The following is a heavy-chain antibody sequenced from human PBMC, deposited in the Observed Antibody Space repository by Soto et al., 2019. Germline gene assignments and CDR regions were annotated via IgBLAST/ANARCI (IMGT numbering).Heavy chain of an antibody. Sequence: QVQLVESGGGVVQPGRSLRLSCAPSGFSFSTYGMHWVRQAPGTGLEWVAVIWYDGSHKDYADSVKGRFTIARDNSKNTLYLQMNSLRVEDTAVYYCARAVGPFDYWGQGTLVAVSS. CDR1: GFSFSTYG. CDR2: IWYDGSHK. V-gene: IGHV3-33*01. CDR3: ARAVGPFDY. J-gene: IGHJ4*02. D-gene: IGHD1-26*01.